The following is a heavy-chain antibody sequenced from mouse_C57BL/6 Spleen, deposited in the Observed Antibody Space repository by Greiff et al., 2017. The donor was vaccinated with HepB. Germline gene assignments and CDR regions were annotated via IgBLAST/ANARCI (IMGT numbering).Heavy chain of an antibody. J-gene: IGHJ3*01. D-gene: IGHD2-4*01. Sequence: VQLQQSGPELVKPGASVKISCKASGYSFTSYYIHWVKQRPGQGLEWIGWIYPGSGNTKYNEKFKGKATLTADTSSSTAYMQLSSLTSEDSAVYYCARGAIYYDYDGFAYWGQGTLVTVSA. CDR1: GYSFTSYY. CDR2: IYPGSGNT. V-gene: IGHV1-66*01. CDR3: ARGAIYYDYDGFAY.